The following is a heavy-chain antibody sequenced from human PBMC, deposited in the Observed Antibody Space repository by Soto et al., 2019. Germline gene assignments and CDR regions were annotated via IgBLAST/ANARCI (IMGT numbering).Heavy chain of an antibody. V-gene: IGHV1-69*04. Sequence: ASVKVSCKASGGTFSSYTISWVRQAPGQGLEWMGRIIPILGIANYAQKFQGRVTITADKSTSTAYMELSSLRSEDTAVFYCARDLGSGYDPGDYWGQGTLVTVSS. J-gene: IGHJ4*02. CDR3: ARDLGSGYDPGDY. CDR1: GGTFSSYT. D-gene: IGHD5-12*01. CDR2: IIPILGIA.